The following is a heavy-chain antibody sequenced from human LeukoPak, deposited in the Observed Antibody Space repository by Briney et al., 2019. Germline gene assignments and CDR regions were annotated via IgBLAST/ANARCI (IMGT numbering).Heavy chain of an antibody. J-gene: IGHJ3*02. D-gene: IGHD3-3*01. V-gene: IGHV3-11*01. Sequence: GGSLRLSCAASAFTFSDYYMSWIRQAPETGLEWLSYTSPSGGTIYYTDSVKGRFTMSRDNAQNALYLEMNSLRAEDTAVYYCAREKKTEWTTGAFDMWGQGTMVIVSS. CDR2: TSPSGGTI. CDR1: AFTFSDYY. CDR3: AREKKTEWTTGAFDM.